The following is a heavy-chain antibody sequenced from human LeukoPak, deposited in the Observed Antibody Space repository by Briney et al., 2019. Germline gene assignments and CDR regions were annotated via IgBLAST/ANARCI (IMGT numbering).Heavy chain of an antibody. CDR1: GGSFSGYY. D-gene: IGHD6-13*01. CDR2: INHSGST. J-gene: IGHJ4*02. Sequence: KPSETLSLTCAVYGGSFSGYYWSWIRQPPGKGLEWIGEINHSGSTNYNPSLKSRVTISVDTSKNQFSLKLSSVTAADTAVYYCARPTTAGNYLALRYWGQGTLVTVSS. CDR3: ARPTTAGNYLALRY. V-gene: IGHV4-34*01.